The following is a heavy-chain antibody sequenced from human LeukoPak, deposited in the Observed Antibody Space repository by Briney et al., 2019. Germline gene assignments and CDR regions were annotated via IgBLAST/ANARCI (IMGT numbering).Heavy chain of an antibody. CDR2: ISSSSSYI. D-gene: IGHD3/OR15-3a*01. Sequence: KPGGSLRLSCAASGFTFSSYSMNWVRQAQGKGLEWVSSISSSSSYIYYADSVKGRFTISRDNAKNSLYLQMNSLRAEDTAVYYCARDRGTGFDPWGQGTLVTVSS. J-gene: IGHJ5*02. CDR1: GFTFSSYS. V-gene: IGHV3-21*01. CDR3: ARDRGTGFDP.